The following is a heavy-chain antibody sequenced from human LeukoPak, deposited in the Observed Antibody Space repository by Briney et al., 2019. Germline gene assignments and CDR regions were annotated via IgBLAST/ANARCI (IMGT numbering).Heavy chain of an antibody. V-gene: IGHV3-9*01. CDR1: GFTFDDYA. CDR3: AKDRTGDFWSGYPDY. CDR2: ISWNSGGI. D-gene: IGHD3-3*01. J-gene: IGHJ4*02. Sequence: GGSLRLSCAASGFTFDDYAMHWVRQAPGKGLEWVSGISWNSGGIGYADSVKGRFTISRDNAKNSLYLQMNSLRAEDTALYYCAKDRTGDFWSGYPDYWGQGTLVTVSS.